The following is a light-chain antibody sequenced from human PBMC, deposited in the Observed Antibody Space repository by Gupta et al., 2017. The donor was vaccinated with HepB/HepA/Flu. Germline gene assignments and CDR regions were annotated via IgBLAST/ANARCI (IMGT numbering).Light chain of an antibody. V-gene: IGKV3-11*01. CDR1: QNIGSS. CDR3: QRRSNWPPFT. CDR2: DAS. J-gene: IGKJ3*01. Sequence: EIVLTQSPATLSLSPGERATLSCRASQNIGSSLAWYQQKPGQAPRLLIYDASNRATGIPARLSGSGSGTDFTLTISNLEPEDFAVYYCQRRSNWPPFTFGHGTTVDIK.